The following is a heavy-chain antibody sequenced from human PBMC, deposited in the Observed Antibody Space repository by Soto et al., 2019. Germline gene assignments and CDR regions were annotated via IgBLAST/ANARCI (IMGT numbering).Heavy chain of an antibody. J-gene: IGHJ4*02. V-gene: IGHV1-69*13. CDR1: GRTFSSYA. Sequence: GASVKVSCKASGRTFSSYAISWVRQAPGQGLEWMGGIIPIFGTANYAQKFQGRVTITADESTSTAYMELSSLRSEDPAVYYCARDSDSSSSFDYWGQGSLVTVSS. CDR3: ARDSDSSSSFDY. D-gene: IGHD6-6*01. CDR2: IIPIFGTA.